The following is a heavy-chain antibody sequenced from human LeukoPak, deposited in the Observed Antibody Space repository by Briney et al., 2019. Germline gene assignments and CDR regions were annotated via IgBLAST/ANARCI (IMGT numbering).Heavy chain of an antibody. D-gene: IGHD1-7*01. CDR1: GGSISSYY. CDR2: CFTSGST. J-gene: IGHJ5*02. Sequence: SETLSLTSTASGGSISSYYRSWIRQPAGKGLGWIGRCFTSGSTKYYRSLKSRLIMSVDPSKNQFSLKPSSGTAADTAVYYCAREGRAGNWNYRWFDPWGQGTLVTVSS. V-gene: IGHV4-4*07. CDR3: AREGRAGNWNYRWFDP.